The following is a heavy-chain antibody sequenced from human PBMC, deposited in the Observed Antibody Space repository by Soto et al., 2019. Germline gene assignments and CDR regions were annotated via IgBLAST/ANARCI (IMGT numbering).Heavy chain of an antibody. Sequence: GGSLRLSCAASGFTFGSYAMHWVRQAPGKGLEYVSAISSNGGSTYYANSVKGRFTISRDNSKNTLYLQMGSLRAEDMAVYYCARDHTPFGSGSHGFDPWGQGTLVTVSS. J-gene: IGHJ5*02. D-gene: IGHD3-10*01. CDR2: ISSNGGST. CDR1: GFTFGSYA. CDR3: ARDHTPFGSGSHGFDP. V-gene: IGHV3-64*01.